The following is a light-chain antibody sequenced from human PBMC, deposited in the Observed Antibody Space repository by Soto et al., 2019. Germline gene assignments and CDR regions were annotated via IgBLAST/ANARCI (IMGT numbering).Light chain of an antibody. CDR2: DVS. J-gene: IGLJ2*01. CDR1: SSDVGGYNY. CDR3: SSYTSSSTLV. V-gene: IGLV2-14*01. Sequence: QSVLTQPASVSGSPGHSITISCTGTSSDVGGYNYVSWYQQHPGKAPKLMIYDVSNRPSGVSNRFSGSKSGNTASLTISGLQAEDEADYYCSSYTSSSTLVFGGGTKVTV.